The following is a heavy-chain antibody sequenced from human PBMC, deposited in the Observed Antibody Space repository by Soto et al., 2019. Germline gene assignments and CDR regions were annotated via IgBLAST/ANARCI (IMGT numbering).Heavy chain of an antibody. CDR1: GGTFSSYA. CDR2: IIPIFGTA. Sequence: QVQLVQSGAEVKKPGSSVKVSCKASGGTFSSYAISWVRQAPGQGLEWMGGIIPIFGTANYAQKFQGRVTITADESTSTAYMELSSLSSEDTAVYYCARDPITMVRGVRPPQYYYYGMDVWGQGTTVTVSS. J-gene: IGHJ6*02. D-gene: IGHD3-10*01. V-gene: IGHV1-69*01. CDR3: ARDPITMVRGVRPPQYYYYGMDV.